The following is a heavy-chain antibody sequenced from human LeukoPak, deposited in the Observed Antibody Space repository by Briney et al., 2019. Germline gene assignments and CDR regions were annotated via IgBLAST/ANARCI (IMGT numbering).Heavy chain of an antibody. J-gene: IGHJ5*02. D-gene: IGHD5-24*01. V-gene: IGHV6-1*01. CDR2: TYYRSRWYS. CDR3: VRDREPNWFDP. Sequence: SQTLSLTCAISGDSVSSNSAAWHWTRQSPSRGLEWLGRTYYRSRWYSNYAPSVKSRITINPDTSKNQFSLQLNSVTPEDTAVYYCVRDREPNWFDPWGQGTLVTVSS. CDR1: GDSVSSNSAA.